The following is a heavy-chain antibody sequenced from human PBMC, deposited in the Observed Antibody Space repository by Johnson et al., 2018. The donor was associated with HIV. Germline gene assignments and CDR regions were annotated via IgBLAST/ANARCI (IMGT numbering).Heavy chain of an antibody. CDR2: IFTVGDV. CDR3: VRDQGSGWPTNAFDI. CDR1: GITVSSNY. D-gene: IGHD6-19*01. Sequence: VQLVESGGGLAQPGGSLRLSCAASGITVSSNYMSWVRQAPGKGLEWVSVIFTVGDVYYADSVKGRFNISRDNSKNTLYLQMNGLSDEDTADYYCVRDQGSGWPTNAFDIWGRGTRVTVSS. J-gene: IGHJ3*02. V-gene: IGHV3-66*01.